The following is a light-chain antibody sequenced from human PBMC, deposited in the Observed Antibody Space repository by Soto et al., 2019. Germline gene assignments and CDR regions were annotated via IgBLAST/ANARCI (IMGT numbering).Light chain of an antibody. J-gene: IGLJ2*01. CDR3: CSYAGSSTVV. Sequence: QSALTQPPSASGSPGQSVTISCTGSNTDVGGYNYVSWYQQHPGKAPKVMIYEVTKRPSGVPARFSGSRSGNTASLTVSGLQAEDEADYYCCSYAGSSTVVFGGGTKLTVL. CDR2: EVT. V-gene: IGLV2-8*01. CDR1: NTDVGGYNY.